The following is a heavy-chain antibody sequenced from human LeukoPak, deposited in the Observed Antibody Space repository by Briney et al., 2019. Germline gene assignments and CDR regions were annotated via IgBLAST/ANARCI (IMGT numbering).Heavy chain of an antibody. CDR2: IYSGGST. Sequence: GGSLRLSCAASGFTVGSSYMGWVRQAPGKGLEWVSVIYSGGSTYYADSMKGRFTLSRDNSKNTLYLQLNSLRAEDTAVYYCARLSGSYYEADYWGQGTLVTVSS. CDR1: GFTVGSSY. CDR3: ARLSGSYYEADY. V-gene: IGHV3-53*01. J-gene: IGHJ4*02. D-gene: IGHD1-26*01.